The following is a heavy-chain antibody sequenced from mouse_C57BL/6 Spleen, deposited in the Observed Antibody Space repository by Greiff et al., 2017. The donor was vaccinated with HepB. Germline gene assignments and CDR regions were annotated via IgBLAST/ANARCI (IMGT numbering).Heavy chain of an antibody. CDR1: GYTFTSYW. J-gene: IGHJ2*01. Sequence: QVQLQQPGAELVMPGASVKLSCKASGYTFTSYWMHWVKQRPGQGLEWIGEIDPSDSYTNYNQKFKGKSTLTVDKSSSTADMQLSSLTSEDSAVYYCARDSYYGSSYGFFDYWGQGTTLTVSA. CDR3: ARDSYYGSSYGFFDY. V-gene: IGHV1-69*01. D-gene: IGHD1-1*01. CDR2: IDPSDSYT.